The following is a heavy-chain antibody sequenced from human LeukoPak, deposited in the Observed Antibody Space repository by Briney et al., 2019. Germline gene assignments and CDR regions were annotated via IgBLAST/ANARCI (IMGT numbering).Heavy chain of an antibody. V-gene: IGHV1-2*02. Sequence: PAASVKVSCKASGYTFTGYYMHWVRQAPGQGLEWMGWINPNSGGTNYAQKFQGKVTMTRDTSISTAYMELSRLRSDDTAVYYCARDTTYSSSLGYWGQGTLVTVSS. J-gene: IGHJ4*02. CDR1: GYTFTGYY. D-gene: IGHD6-6*01. CDR3: ARDTTYSSSLGY. CDR2: INPNSGGT.